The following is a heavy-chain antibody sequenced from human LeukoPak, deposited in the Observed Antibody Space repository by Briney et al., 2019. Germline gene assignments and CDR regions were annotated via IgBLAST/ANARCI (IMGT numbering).Heavy chain of an antibody. V-gene: IGHV1-69*06. CDR1: GGTFSSYA. D-gene: IGHD3-9*01. CDR2: IIPIFGTA. CDR3: ARDVSRDILTGYYKGYYYYYMDV. Sequence: SVKVSCKASGGTFSSYAISWVRQAPGQGLEWMGGIIPIFGTANYAQKFQGRVTITADKSTSTAYMELSSLRSEDTAVYYCARDVSRDILTGYYKGYYYYYMDVWGKGTTVTVSS. J-gene: IGHJ6*03.